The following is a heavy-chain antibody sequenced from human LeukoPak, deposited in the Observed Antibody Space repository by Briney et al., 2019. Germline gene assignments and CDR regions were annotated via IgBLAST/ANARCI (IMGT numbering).Heavy chain of an antibody. J-gene: IGHJ2*01. CDR2: INPNSGGT. D-gene: IGHD3-9*01. CDR1: GYTFTGYY. CDR3: ARSPSTGWFWYFNL. V-gene: IGHV1-2*02. Sequence: ASVKVSCKASGYTFTGYYMHWVRQAPGQGLEWMGWINPNSGGTNYAQKFQGRVTMTRDTSISTAYMELSRLRSDDTAVYYCARSPSTGWFWYFNLWGRGTLVTVSS.